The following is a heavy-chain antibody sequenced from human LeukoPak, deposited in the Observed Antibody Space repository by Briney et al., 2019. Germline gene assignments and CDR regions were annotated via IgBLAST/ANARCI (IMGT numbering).Heavy chain of an antibody. CDR2: IKPSGGST. D-gene: IGHD3-22*01. CDR1: GYTFTSYY. Sequence: ASVKVSCKASGYTFTSYYMHWVRQAPGQGREWMGIIKPSGGSTSYAQKLQGRVTMTRDTSTSTVYMELSSLRSEDTAVYYCARAPYTTYYYDSSGYYPFDYWGQGTLVTVSS. J-gene: IGHJ4*02. V-gene: IGHV1-46*01. CDR3: ARAPYTTYYYDSSGYYPFDY.